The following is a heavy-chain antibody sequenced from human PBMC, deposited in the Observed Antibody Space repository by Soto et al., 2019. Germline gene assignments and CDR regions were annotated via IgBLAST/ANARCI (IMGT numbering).Heavy chain of an antibody. Sequence: QMQLQESGPGLVKPSETLSLTCTVSGDSIGSSDYYWGWIRQPPGRGLEWIGSSHYSGATYYNPALNSRVTISIDTSRNNFSLKLISVTAADTAVYYCTRRIDTEFDPWGQGTLVTVSS. CDR3: TRRIDTEFDP. D-gene: IGHD2-8*02. V-gene: IGHV4-39*02. J-gene: IGHJ5*02. CDR1: GDSIGSSDYY. CDR2: SHYSGAT.